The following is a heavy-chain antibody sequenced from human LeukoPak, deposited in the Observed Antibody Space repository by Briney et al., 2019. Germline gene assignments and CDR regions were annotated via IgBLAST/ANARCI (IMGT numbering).Heavy chain of an antibody. V-gene: IGHV1-2*02. J-gene: IGHJ6*02. CDR1: GYTFTGYY. Sequence: ASVKVSFTSSGYTFTGYYMHWVRQAPGQGLEWMGWINPNSGGTNYAQKFQGRVTMTRDTSISTAYMELSRLRSDDTAVYYCARSYRQLVRSYYYYYGMDVWGQGTTVTVSS. CDR2: INPNSGGT. CDR3: ARSYRQLVRSYYYYYGMDV. D-gene: IGHD6-6*01.